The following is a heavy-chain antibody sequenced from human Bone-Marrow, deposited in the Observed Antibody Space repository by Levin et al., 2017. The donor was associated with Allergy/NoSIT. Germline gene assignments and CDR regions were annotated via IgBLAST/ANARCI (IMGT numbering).Heavy chain of an antibody. CDR3: ASGACSSWYRAGVDDH. V-gene: IGHV3-9*01. J-gene: IGHJ4*02. CDR1: GFTFDDYV. CDR2: ISWNSGTI. D-gene: IGHD6-13*01. Sequence: SGGSLRLSCAASGFTFDDYVMHWVRQGPGKGLEWVSGISWNSGTIGYADSVKGRSTISRDNAKNSVYLQMNSLRVEDTALYYCASGACSSWYRAGVDDHWGQGTLVTVSS.